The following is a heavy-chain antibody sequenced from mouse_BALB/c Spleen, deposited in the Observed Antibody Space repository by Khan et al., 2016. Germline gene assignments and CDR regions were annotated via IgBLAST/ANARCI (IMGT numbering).Heavy chain of an antibody. CDR3: ARGGGVYAMDY. CDR1: GYTFTNYG. CDR2: INTYTGEP. J-gene: IGHJ4*01. Sequence: QIQLVQSGPELKKPGETVKISCKASGYTFTNYGMNWVKQAPGKGLKWMGWINTYTGEPTYADDFKGRFAFSLETSASTAYLQINNLKNEDMATCFCARGGGVYAMDYWGQGTSVTVSS. V-gene: IGHV9-1*02.